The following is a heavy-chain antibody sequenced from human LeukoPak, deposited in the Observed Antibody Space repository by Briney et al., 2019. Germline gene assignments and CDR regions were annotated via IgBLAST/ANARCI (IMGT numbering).Heavy chain of an antibody. CDR2: ISDSGDST. CDR1: GFSFSRYG. Sequence: GGSLRLSCAASGFSFSRYGMTWVRQAPGKGLEWVSTISDSGDSTYYADSVKGRFTISRDNSENTLYLQMNGLRAEDTAIYFCATGAYCDHWGQGTLVTVSS. V-gene: IGHV3-23*01. J-gene: IGHJ4*02. CDR3: ATGAYCDH.